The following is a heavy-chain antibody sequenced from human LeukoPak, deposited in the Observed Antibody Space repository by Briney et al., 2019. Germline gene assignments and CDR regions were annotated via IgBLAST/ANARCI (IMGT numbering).Heavy chain of an antibody. V-gene: IGHV3-23*01. Sequence: GGSLRLSCAASGFTFSSYAMSWVRQAPGKGLEWVSAISGSGDGTYYADSVRGRFTISRDNSKNTLFLQMNSLRAEDTAVYYCAKDYGGNSGAFDIWGQGTMVTVSS. CDR2: ISGSGDGT. CDR1: GFTFSSYA. CDR3: AKDYGGNSGAFDI. D-gene: IGHD4-23*01. J-gene: IGHJ3*02.